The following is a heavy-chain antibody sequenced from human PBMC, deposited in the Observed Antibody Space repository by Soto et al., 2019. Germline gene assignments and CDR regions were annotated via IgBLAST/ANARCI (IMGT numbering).Heavy chain of an antibody. D-gene: IGHD3-16*01. CDR3: AMVDVYVTPSPQDV. CDR2: INTYNGNT. J-gene: IGHJ6*02. V-gene: IGHV1-18*01. Sequence: GASLKVSCKTSGYTFTSYAIGWARQALGQGLEWMGWINTYNGNTNYAQNLQGRVTLTTDTSTSTAYMELRSLRSNDTAIYYCAMVDVYVTPSPQDVWGQGTTVTVSS. CDR1: GYTFTSYA.